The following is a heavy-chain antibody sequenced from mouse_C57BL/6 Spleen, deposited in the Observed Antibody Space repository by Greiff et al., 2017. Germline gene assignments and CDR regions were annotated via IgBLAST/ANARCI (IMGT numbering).Heavy chain of an antibody. Sequence: EVMLVESEGGLVQPGSSMKLSCTASGFTFSDYYMAWVRQVPEKGLEWVANITYDGSSTYYLDSLKSRFIISRDNAKNILYLQMSSLKSEDTATYYCARGGYYYGSSPSWFAYWGQGTLVTVSA. CDR3: ARGGYYYGSSPSWFAY. D-gene: IGHD1-1*01. CDR1: GFTFSDYY. CDR2: ITYDGSST. J-gene: IGHJ3*01. V-gene: IGHV5-16*01.